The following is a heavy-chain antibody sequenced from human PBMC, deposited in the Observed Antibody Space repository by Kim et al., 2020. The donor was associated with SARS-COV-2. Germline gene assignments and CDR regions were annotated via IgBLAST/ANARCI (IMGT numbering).Heavy chain of an antibody. CDR2: IYPGDSDT. J-gene: IGHJ2*01. V-gene: IGHV5-51*01. D-gene: IGHD2-15*01. CDR1: GYSFTSYW. CDR3: ARPLVVVAATPWYFDL. Sequence: GESLKISCKGSGYSFTSYWIGWVRQMPGKGLEWMGIIYPGDSDTRYSPSFQGQVTISADKSISTAYLQWSSLKASDTAMYYCARPLVVVAATPWYFDLWGRGTLVTVSS.